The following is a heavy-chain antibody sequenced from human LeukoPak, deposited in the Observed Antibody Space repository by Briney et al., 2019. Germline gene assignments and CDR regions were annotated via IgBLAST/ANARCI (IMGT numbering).Heavy chain of an antibody. D-gene: IGHD6-13*01. Sequence: ASVKVSCKASGGTFSSYAISWVRQAPGQGLEWMGGIIPIFGTANYAQKFQGRVTITTDESTSTAYMELSSLRSEDTAVYYCARDEGIAAGYFDXXGQGTLVXVS. V-gene: IGHV1-69*05. CDR3: ARDEGIAAGYFDX. CDR2: IIPIFGTA. CDR1: GGTFSSYA. J-gene: IGHJ4*02.